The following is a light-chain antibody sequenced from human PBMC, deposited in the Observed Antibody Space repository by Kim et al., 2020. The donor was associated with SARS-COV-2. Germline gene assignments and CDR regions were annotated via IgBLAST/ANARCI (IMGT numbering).Light chain of an antibody. Sequence: SYELTQPPSVSVSPRHTASITCSGDKLGDKYACWYQQKPGQSPVLVIYQDTKRPSGIPERFSGSNSGNTATLTISGTQAMDEADYYCQAWDSSTGVFGGGTQLTVL. CDR3: QAWDSSTGV. CDR2: QDT. V-gene: IGLV3-1*01. CDR1: KLGDKY. J-gene: IGLJ3*02.